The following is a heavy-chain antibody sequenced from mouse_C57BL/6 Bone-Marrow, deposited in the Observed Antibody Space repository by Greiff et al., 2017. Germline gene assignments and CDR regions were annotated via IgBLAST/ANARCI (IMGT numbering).Heavy chain of an antibody. V-gene: IGHV1-26*01. Sequence: EVQLQQSGPELVKPGASVKISCKASGYTFTDYYMNWVKQSHGKSLEWIGDINPNNGGTSYNQKFKGKATLTVDKSSSTAYMELRSLTSEDAAVYYCASELGHYYAMDYWGQGTSVTVSS. CDR2: INPNNGGT. D-gene: IGHD4-1*01. J-gene: IGHJ4*01. CDR1: GYTFTDYY. CDR3: ASELGHYYAMDY.